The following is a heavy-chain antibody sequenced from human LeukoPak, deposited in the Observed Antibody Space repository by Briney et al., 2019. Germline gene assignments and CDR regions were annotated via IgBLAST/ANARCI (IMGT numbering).Heavy chain of an antibody. Sequence: PSETLSLTCAVYGGSFSGYYWSWIRQPPGKGLEWIGEINHSGSTNYNPSLKSRVTISVDTSKNQFSLKLSSVTAADTAVYYCARGARPNYYGSGSYRPLDYWGQGTLVTVSS. J-gene: IGHJ4*02. V-gene: IGHV4-34*01. CDR1: GGSFSGYY. D-gene: IGHD3-10*01. CDR3: ARGARPNYYGSGSYRPLDY. CDR2: INHSGST.